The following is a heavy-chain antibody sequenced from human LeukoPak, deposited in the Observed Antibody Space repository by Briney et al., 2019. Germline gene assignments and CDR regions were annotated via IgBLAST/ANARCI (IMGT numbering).Heavy chain of an antibody. CDR3: ARARYSSSWSDY. V-gene: IGHV3-74*01. Sequence: LTAGSLRFSCAASGFTFSSYWMHWVRQAPGKGLVWVSRINSDGSSKSYADSVKGRFTISRDNAKNTLYLQMNSLRAEDTAVYYCARARYSSSWSDYWGQGTLVTVSS. J-gene: IGHJ4*02. CDR2: INSDGSSK. CDR1: GFTFSSYW. D-gene: IGHD6-13*01.